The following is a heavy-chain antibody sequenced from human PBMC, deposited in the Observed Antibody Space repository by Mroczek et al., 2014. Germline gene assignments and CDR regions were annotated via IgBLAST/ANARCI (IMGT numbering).Heavy chain of an antibody. CDR3: ARARSDRRYSYGRRTYYFDY. CDR2: INHSGST. CDR1: GGSFSGYY. D-gene: IGHD5-18*01. V-gene: IGHV4-34*01. J-gene: IGHJ4*02. Sequence: QVQLQQWGAGLLKPSETLSLTCAVYGGSFSGYYWSWIRQPPGKGLEWIGEINHSGSTNYNPSLKSRVTISVDTSKNQFSLKLSSVTAADTAVYYCARARSDRRYSYGRRTYYFDYVGPGNPGHRLL.